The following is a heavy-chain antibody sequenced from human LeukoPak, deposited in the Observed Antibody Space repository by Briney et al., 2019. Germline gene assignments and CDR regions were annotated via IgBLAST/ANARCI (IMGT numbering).Heavy chain of an antibody. J-gene: IGHJ6*03. Sequence: PAETLSLTCAVYGVSFSDYYWTWVRQTPGKGLEGCVGINPTSTSNYNPSLKSRVTISVDTSKNQFSLKLRSVTAADTAVYYCAPGRQDVNMILVVMAGVSYYLDVWSQGTTVTVS. CDR3: APGRQDVNMILVVMAGVSYYLDV. V-gene: IGHV4-34*01. D-gene: IGHD3-22*01. CDR1: GVSFSDYY. CDR2: INPTSTS.